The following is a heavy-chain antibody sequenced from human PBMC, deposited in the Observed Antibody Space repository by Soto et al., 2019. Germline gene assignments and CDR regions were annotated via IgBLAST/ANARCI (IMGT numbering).Heavy chain of an antibody. D-gene: IGHD2-8*01. V-gene: IGHV4-34*01. CDR1: GGSFSGYY. Sequence: QVQLQQWGAGLLKPSETLSLTCAVYGGSFSGYYWSWIRQPPGKGLEWIGEINHSGSTNYNPSLKCRVTISVDTSKNQFSLKLSSVTAADTAVYYCARGRGRRSFQLYATAGAFDIWGQGTMVTVSS. J-gene: IGHJ3*02. CDR3: ARGRGRRSFQLYATAGAFDI. CDR2: INHSGST.